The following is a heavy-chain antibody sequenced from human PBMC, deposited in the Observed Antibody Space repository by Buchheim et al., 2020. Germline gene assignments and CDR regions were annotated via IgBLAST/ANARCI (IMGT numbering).Heavy chain of an antibody. CDR2: IYTSGST. CDR1: GGSISSGSYY. D-gene: IGHD6-13*01. CDR3: ARESEQYSSSRKTFYYMDV. J-gene: IGHJ6*03. V-gene: IGHV4-61*02. Sequence: QVQLQESGPGLVKPSQTLSLTCTVSGGSISSGSYYWSWIRQPAGKGLEWIGRIYTSGSTNYNPSLKSRVTISVDTSKNQFSLKLSSVTAADTAVYYCARESEQYSSSRKTFYYMDVWGKGTT.